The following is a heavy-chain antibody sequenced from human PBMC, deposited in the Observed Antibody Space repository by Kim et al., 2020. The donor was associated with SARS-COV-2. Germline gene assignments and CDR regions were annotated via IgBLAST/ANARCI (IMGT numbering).Heavy chain of an antibody. CDR3: AREAKPKSHYSGFAV. CDR2: SEYRGST. Sequence: SETLSLTCTVSGGSISSGDYYWSWIRQSPGKGLEWIGYSEYRGSTFYSPSLKSRVTISIDTSKNQFSLTVTSLTAADTAVYYCAREAKPKSHYSGFAVWGQGTAVTVSS. V-gene: IGHV4-30-4*01. CDR1: GGSISSGDYY. J-gene: IGHJ6*02.